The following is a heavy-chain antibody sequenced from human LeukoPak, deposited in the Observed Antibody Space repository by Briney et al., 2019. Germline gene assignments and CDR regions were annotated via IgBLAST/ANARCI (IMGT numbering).Heavy chain of an antibody. CDR2: ISAYNGNT. Sequence: ASVKVSCKASGYTFTSYGISWVRQAPGQGLEWMGWISAYNGNTNYAQKLQGRVTMTTDTSTSTAYMELRSLRSDDTAVYYCAREPEPYYDILTGYYNVVGAFDIWGQGTMVTVSS. CDR1: GYTFTSYG. D-gene: IGHD3-9*01. CDR3: AREPEPYYDILTGYYNVVGAFDI. J-gene: IGHJ3*02. V-gene: IGHV1-18*01.